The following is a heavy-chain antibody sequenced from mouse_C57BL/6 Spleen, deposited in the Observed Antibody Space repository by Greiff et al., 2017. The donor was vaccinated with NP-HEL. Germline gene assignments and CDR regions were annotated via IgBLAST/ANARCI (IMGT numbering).Heavy chain of an antibody. CDR2: IYPGSGST. CDR3: AKGLTAQAPYYYAMDY. CDR1: GYTFTSYW. J-gene: IGHJ4*01. Sequence: QVQLQQPGAELVKPGASVKMSCKASGYTFTSYWITWVKQRPGQGLEWIGDIYPGSGSTNYNEKFKSKATLTVDTSSSTAYMQLSSLTSEDSAVYYCAKGLTAQAPYYYAMDYWGQGTSVTVSS. V-gene: IGHV1-55*01. D-gene: IGHD3-2*02.